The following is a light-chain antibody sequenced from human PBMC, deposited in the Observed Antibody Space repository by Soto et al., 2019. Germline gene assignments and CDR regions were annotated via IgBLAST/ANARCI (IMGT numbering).Light chain of an antibody. CDR1: QTMFTG. V-gene: IGKV1-5*03. CDR2: RAS. CDR3: QQYNDFWT. Sequence: IQMTQSPSTLSAAVGYRVPITCRASQTMFTGLAWYQQKPVTPPKLLMYRASTLEIGVPSRFSGSGSGTEVTLTISSIQPDDFATYCCQQYNDFWTFGQGTKVEVK. J-gene: IGKJ1*01.